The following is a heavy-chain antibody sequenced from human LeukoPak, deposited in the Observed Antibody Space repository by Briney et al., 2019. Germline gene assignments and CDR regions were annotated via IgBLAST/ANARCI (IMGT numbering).Heavy chain of an antibody. CDR3: ARGDSSGPGFDY. CDR2: INPSGGST. D-gene: IGHD3-22*01. CDR1: GYTFTSYY. J-gene: IGHJ4*02. V-gene: IGHV1-46*01. Sequence: ASVTVSCTASGYTFTSYYMHWVRQAPGQGLEWMGIINPSGGSTSYAQKFQGRVTMTRDTSTSTVYMELSSLRSEDTAVYYCARGDSSGPGFDYWGQGTLVTVSS.